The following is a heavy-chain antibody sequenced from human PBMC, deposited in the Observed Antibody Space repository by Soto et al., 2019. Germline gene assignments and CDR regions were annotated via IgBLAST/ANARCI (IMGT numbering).Heavy chain of an antibody. D-gene: IGHD6-13*01. V-gene: IGHV3-23*01. Sequence: EVQLLESGGGLVQPGGSLRLSCAASGFTFSSYAMSWVRQAPGKGLEWVSAISGSGGSTYYADSVKGRFTISRDNSRNTLYVQMNSLRAEDTAVYYGAKENGYSSSWFEFDYWGQGTLVTVSS. CDR2: ISGSGGST. J-gene: IGHJ4*02. CDR3: AKENGYSSSWFEFDY. CDR1: GFTFSSYA.